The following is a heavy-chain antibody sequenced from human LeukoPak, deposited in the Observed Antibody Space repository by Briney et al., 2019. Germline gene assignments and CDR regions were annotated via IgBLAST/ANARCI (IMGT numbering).Heavy chain of an antibody. J-gene: IGHJ4*02. CDR2: IYYSGST. D-gene: IGHD3-16*02. V-gene: IGHV4-39*01. CDR3: ATEEYGVITY. CDR1: GGSISSSSYY. Sequence: PSETQSLTCTVSGGSISSSSYYWGWIRQPPGKGLEWIGSIYYSGSTYYNPSLKSRVTISVDTSKNQFSLKLSSVTAADTAVYYCATEEYGVITYWGQGTLVTVSS.